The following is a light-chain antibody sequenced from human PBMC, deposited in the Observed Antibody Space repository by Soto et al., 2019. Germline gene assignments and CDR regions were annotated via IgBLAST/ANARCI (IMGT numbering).Light chain of an antibody. CDR2: ATS. Sequence: DVQMTQSPSSLSAFVGDRVTITCRASQGIAPYLAWFQQKPGKVPKLLIYATSTLQSGVPSRFSGSGSGTDLTLTICSLQPEDVATYYCQKYNSAPLTFGGGTKVEIK. CDR1: QGIAPY. CDR3: QKYNSAPLT. J-gene: IGKJ4*01. V-gene: IGKV1-27*01.